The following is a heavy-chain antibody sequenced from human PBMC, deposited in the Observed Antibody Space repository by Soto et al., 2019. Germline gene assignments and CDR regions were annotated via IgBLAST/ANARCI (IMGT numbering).Heavy chain of an antibody. D-gene: IGHD3-22*01. V-gene: IGHV4-59*01. J-gene: IGHJ4*02. Sequence: PSETLSLTCTVSGGSISSYYWSWIRQPPGKGLEWIGSIYYSGSTNYNPSPKSRVTISVATSKNQFSLNLSSVTAADTAVYYCARVYSSGFLDYWGKGTLVTVPS. CDR2: IYYSGST. CDR3: ARVYSSGFLDY. CDR1: GGSISSYY.